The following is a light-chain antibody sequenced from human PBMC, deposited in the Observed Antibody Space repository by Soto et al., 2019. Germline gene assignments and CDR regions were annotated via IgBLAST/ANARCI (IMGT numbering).Light chain of an antibody. CDR3: KNCFTVPYS. Sequence: DIQMTQSPSSLSASVGDRLTITCQARQDISNRLTWYHQKPGKAPNLLIYDASNLAAGVPSVFSESESGTHFTFTISSLQPEDLGTYYCKNCFTVPYSCGQGTKLEIK. V-gene: IGKV1-33*01. J-gene: IGKJ2*01. CDR1: QDISNR. CDR2: DAS.